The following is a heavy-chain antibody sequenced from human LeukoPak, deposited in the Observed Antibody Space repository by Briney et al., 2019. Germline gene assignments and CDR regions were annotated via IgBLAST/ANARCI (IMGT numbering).Heavy chain of an antibody. D-gene: IGHD3-10*01. V-gene: IGHV3-23*01. J-gene: IGHJ4*02. CDR2: IGGSGGST. CDR1: RFTFRNYA. CDR3: ARGITMLRGVISYFDY. Sequence: GGSLTLACATSRFTFRNYAMSWVRQAPGKGLEWVSAIGGSGGSTYYADSVKGRFTISRDNSKNTLYLQMNSLRAEDTAVYYCARGITMLRGVISYFDYWGQGTLVTVSS.